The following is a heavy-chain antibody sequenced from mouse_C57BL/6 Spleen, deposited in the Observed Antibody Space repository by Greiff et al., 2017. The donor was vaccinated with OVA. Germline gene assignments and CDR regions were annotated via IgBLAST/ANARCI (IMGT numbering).Heavy chain of an antibody. CDR1: GFTFSSYA. J-gene: IGHJ3*01. CDR3: ARDLFITTPGAY. D-gene: IGHD1-1*01. V-gene: IGHV5-4*01. CDR2: ISDGGSYT. Sequence: EVNVVESGGGLVKPGGSLKLSCAASGFTFSSYAMSWVRQTPEKRLEWVATISDGGSYTYYPDNVKCRFTISRDNAKNNLYLQMSHLKSEDTAMYYCARDLFITTPGAYWGQGTLVTVSA.